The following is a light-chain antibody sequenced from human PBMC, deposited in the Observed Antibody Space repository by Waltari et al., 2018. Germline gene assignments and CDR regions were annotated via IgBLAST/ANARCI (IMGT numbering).Light chain of an antibody. CDR2: RND. J-gene: IGLJ3*02. Sequence: QSVLTQSPSASGTPGQRVTISCSGSSSNIGDNVVNWYQQLPGKAPKLLRYRNDQRPSGVPDRFSASKSGTSASLAISGLQAEDEADYYCATWDDRMNGHWVFGGGTKVTVL. V-gene: IGLV1-44*01. CDR1: SSNIGDNV. CDR3: ATWDDRMNGHWV.